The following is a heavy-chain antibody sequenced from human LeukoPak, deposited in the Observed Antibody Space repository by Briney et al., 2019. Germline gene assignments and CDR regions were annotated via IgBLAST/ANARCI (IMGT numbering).Heavy chain of an antibody. CDR1: GGSISSYY. J-gene: IGHJ4*02. D-gene: IGHD3-10*01. CDR2: IYYSGST. V-gene: IGHV4-59*12. CDR3: ARVRRQDYYGSGSYDY. Sequence: KPSETLSLTCTVSGGSISSYYWSWIRQPPGKGLEWIGYIYYSGSTNYNPSLKSRVTMSVDTSKNQFSLKLSSVTAADTAVYYCARVRRQDYYGSGSYDYWGQGTLVTVSS.